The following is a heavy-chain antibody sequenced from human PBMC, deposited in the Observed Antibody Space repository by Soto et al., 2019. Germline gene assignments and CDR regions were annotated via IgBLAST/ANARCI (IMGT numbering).Heavy chain of an antibody. CDR1: GGSISGDTFY. CDR3: SRTVSDYDTNGYYFTGFDP. CDR2: LYYRGST. D-gene: IGHD3-22*01. V-gene: IGHV4-39*02. J-gene: IGHJ5*02. Sequence: QLQLQESGPGLLKPSETLSLTCSVSGGSISGDTFYWGWIRQPPGKGLEWIGSLYYRGSTYYNPSRKGRVTISADTSKNHFSLMLTSVTAADTAVYFYSRTVSDYDTNGYYFTGFDPWGQGTLVTVSS.